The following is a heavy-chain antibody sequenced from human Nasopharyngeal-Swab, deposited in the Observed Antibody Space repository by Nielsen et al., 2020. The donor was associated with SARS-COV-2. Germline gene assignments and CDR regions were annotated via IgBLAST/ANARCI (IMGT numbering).Heavy chain of an antibody. J-gene: IGHJ2*01. D-gene: IGHD2-15*01. CDR2: IYPGASDT. CDR3: ARGPRYFDL. Sequence: GGSLRLSCRTSGYSFTTKWIGWVRQMPGKGLEWVGSIYPGASDTRYSTSVQGQVTISADKSISTAYLQWSTLKASDTAIYYCARGPRYFDLWGRGTLVTVSS. V-gene: IGHV5-51*01. CDR1: GYSFTTKW.